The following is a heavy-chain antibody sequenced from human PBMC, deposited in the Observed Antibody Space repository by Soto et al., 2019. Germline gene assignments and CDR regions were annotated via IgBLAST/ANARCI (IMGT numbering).Heavy chain of an antibody. J-gene: IGHJ3*02. CDR3: ARGVGYYYDSSGYRDAFDI. CDR2: IWYDGSNK. D-gene: IGHD3-22*01. Sequence: QVQLVESGGGVVQPGRSLRLSCAASGFTFSSYGMHWVRQAPGKGLEWVAVIWYDGSNKYYADSVKGRFTISRDNSKNTLYLQMNSQRAEDTAVYYCARGVGYYYDSSGYRDAFDIWGQGTMVTVSS. V-gene: IGHV3-33*01. CDR1: GFTFSSYG.